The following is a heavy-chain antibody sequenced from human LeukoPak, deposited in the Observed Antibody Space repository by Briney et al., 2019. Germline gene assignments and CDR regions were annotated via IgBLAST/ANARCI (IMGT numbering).Heavy chain of an antibody. Sequence: GGSLRLSCAASGFTFSSYAMSWVRQAPGKGLEWVSAISGSGGSTYYADSVKGRFTISRDNSKNTLYLQMNSLRAEDTAVYYCARALAVLGRGPRDFDFWGQGTLVTVSS. CDR3: ARALAVLGRGPRDFDF. CDR1: GFTFSSYA. J-gene: IGHJ4*02. CDR2: ISGSGGST. D-gene: IGHD4/OR15-4a*01. V-gene: IGHV3-23*01.